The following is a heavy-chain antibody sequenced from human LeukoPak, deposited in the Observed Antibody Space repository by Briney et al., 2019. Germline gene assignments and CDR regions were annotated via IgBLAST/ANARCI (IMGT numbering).Heavy chain of an antibody. V-gene: IGHV4-38-2*02. CDR1: GYSISSGYY. CDR3: ARDHSIAAATGYYYYYCGMDV. D-gene: IGHD6-13*01. Sequence: SETLSLTCTVSGYSISSGYYWGWIRQPPGKGLEWIGSIYHSGSTYYNPSLKSRVTISVDTSKNQFSLKLSSVTAADTAVYYCARDHSIAAATGYYYYYCGMDVWGQGTTVTVSS. CDR2: IYHSGST. J-gene: IGHJ6*02.